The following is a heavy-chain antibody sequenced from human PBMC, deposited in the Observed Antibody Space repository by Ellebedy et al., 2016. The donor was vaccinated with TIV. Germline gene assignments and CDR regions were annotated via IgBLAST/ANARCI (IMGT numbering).Heavy chain of an antibody. Sequence: GESLKISXAASGFTVSSNYMSWVRQAPGKGLEWVSVIYSGGSTYYADSVKGRFTISRDNAKNSLYLQMNSLRAEDTAVYYCAREGMTGTTVDYWGQGTLVTVSS. CDR1: GFTVSSNY. CDR2: IYSGGST. D-gene: IGHD1-7*01. CDR3: AREGMTGTTVDY. V-gene: IGHV3-53*01. J-gene: IGHJ4*02.